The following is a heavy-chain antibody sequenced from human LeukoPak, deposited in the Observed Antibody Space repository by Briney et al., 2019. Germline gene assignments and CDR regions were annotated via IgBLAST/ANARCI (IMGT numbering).Heavy chain of an antibody. CDR1: GYTFTSYG. Sequence: ASVKVSCKASGYTFTSYGISWVRQAPGQGLEWMGWISAYNGNTNYAQKLQGRVTMTTDTSTSTAYMELRSLRSDDTAVYYCARDARYCSSTSCYTKPLDYWGQGTLVTVSS. CDR2: ISAYNGNT. D-gene: IGHD2-2*02. CDR3: ARDARYCSSTSCYTKPLDY. V-gene: IGHV1-18*01. J-gene: IGHJ4*02.